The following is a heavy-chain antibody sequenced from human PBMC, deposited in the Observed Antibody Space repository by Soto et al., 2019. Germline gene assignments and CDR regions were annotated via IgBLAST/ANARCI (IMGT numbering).Heavy chain of an antibody. J-gene: IGHJ4*02. Sequence: GGSLRLSCAASGFTFSSYWMHWVRQAPGKGLVWVSRINSDGSSTSYADSVKGRFTISRDNAKNTLYLQMNSLRAEDTAVYYCARDRVRGNDFWSGYHNDYWGQGTLVTVSS. CDR1: GFTFSSYW. CDR3: ARDRVRGNDFWSGYHNDY. D-gene: IGHD3-3*01. CDR2: INSDGSST. V-gene: IGHV3-74*01.